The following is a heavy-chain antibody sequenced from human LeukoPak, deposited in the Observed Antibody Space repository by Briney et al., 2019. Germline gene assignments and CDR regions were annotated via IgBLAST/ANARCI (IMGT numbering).Heavy chain of an antibody. CDR1: GYTFTSYY. Sequence: ASVKVSCKASGYTFTSYYMHWVRQAPGQGLEWMGIINPSGGSTSYAQKFQGRVTMTRDTSTRTVYMELSSLRSEDSAVHYCARDGGNSDRLDYWGQGTLVTVSS. J-gene: IGHJ4*02. CDR2: INPSGGST. V-gene: IGHV1-46*01. D-gene: IGHD4-23*01. CDR3: ARDGGNSDRLDY.